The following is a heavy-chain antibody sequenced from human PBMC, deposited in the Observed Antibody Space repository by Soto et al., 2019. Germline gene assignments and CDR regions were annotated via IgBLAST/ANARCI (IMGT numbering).Heavy chain of an antibody. Sequence: GGSLRLSCAASGFTFSNSWMTWVRQAPGKGLEWVANMNQDGSEKYYEDSVKGRFTISRDNAKNPLSLQMNSLRAEDTAVYFCARDNRGTFDYWGQGALVTVSS. CDR1: GFTFSNSW. D-gene: IGHD7-27*01. V-gene: IGHV3-7*03. CDR2: MNQDGSEK. J-gene: IGHJ4*02. CDR3: ARDNRGTFDY.